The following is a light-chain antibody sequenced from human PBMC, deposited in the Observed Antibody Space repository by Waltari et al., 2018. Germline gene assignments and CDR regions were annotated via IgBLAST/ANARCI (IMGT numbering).Light chain of an antibody. CDR2: ANN. V-gene: IGLV1-40*01. Sequence: QSVLTLPPSVSGAPGQRVPISCPGSSSNIGAGYDVHRYHQLPGTAPKLLIYANNNRPSGVPDRFSGSKSGTSASLAITGLQAEDEADYYCQSYDSGLSGVVFGGGTKLTVL. J-gene: IGLJ2*01. CDR3: QSYDSGLSGVV. CDR1: SSNIGAGYD.